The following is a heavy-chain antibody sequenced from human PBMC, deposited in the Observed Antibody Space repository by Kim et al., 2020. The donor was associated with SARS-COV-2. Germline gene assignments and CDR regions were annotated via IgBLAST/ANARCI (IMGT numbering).Heavy chain of an antibody. Sequence: GGSLRLSCAASGFTFSDYYMSWIRQAPGKGLEWISYINGNSIYIQYADSVKGRFSISRDNAKNSLFLQMNSLRAEDTAVYYCARTGTTSWFDAWGQGTLVTVSS. D-gene: IGHD1-7*01. V-gene: IGHV3-11*06. CDR1: GFTFSDYY. CDR2: INGNSIYI. CDR3: ARTGTTSWFDA. J-gene: IGHJ5*02.